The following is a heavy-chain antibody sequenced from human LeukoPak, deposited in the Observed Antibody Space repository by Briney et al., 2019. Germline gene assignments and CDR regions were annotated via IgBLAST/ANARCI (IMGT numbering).Heavy chain of an antibody. CDR2: ISSSGSTI. V-gene: IGHV3-48*03. D-gene: IGHD2-15*01. J-gene: IGHJ6*04. CDR3: AREVSLAATGYYYYGMDV. Sequence: GGSLRLSCAASGFTFSSYEMNWVRQAPGKGLEWVSYISSSGSTIYYADSVKGRFTTSRDNAKNSLYLQMNSLRAEDTAVYYCAREVSLAATGYYYYGMDVWGKGTTVTVSS. CDR1: GFTFSSYE.